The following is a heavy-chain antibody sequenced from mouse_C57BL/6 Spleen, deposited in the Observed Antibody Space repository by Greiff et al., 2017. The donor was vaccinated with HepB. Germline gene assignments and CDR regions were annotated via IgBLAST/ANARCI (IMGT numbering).Heavy chain of an antibody. D-gene: IGHD2-3*01. Sequence: EVQLQQSGPELVKPGASVKISCKASGYTFTDYYMNWVKQSHGKSLEWIGDINPNNGGTSYNQKFKGKATLTVDKSSSTAYMELRSLTSEDSAVYYCAREGDDGYPDYWGQGTTLTVSS. CDR1: GYTFTDYY. CDR2: INPNNGGT. J-gene: IGHJ2*01. CDR3: AREGDDGYPDY. V-gene: IGHV1-26*01.